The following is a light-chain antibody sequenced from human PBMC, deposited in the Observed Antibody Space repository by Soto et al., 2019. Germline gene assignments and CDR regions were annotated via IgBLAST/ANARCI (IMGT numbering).Light chain of an antibody. V-gene: IGKV1-5*03. CDR2: KAS. J-gene: IGKJ2*01. CDR1: QSISSW. CDR3: QQYNSYSGYT. Sequence: DIQMTQSPSTLAASVGDRVTITCRASQSISSWLAWYQQTPGKAPKLLIYKASSLESGVPSRFSGRGSGTEFTLTISCLQPDDFATYYCQQYNSYSGYTFGQGTKLEIK.